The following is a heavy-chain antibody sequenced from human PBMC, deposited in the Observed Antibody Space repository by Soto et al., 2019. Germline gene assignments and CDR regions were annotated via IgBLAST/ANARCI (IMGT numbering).Heavy chain of an antibody. CDR1: GDTFTFYS. CDR3: ASSYGSGYRAFDY. D-gene: IGHD3-10*01. Sequence: QVQLVQSGAEVKKPGSSVRVSCKASGDTFTFYSIHWVRQAPGLGLEWMGRINPILSMSNYAQRFQCRVTMTADKATSTAYLELSSVRSDDTAMLYCASSYGSGYRAFDYWGQGALVTVSS. J-gene: IGHJ4*02. V-gene: IGHV1-69*02. CDR2: INPILSMS.